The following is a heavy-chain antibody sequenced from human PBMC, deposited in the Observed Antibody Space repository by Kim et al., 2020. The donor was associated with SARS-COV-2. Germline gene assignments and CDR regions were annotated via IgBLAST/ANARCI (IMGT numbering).Heavy chain of an antibody. V-gene: IGHV1-18*01. D-gene: IGHD5-12*01. Sequence: APKLQGRVTMTTDTSTSTAYMELRSLRSDDTAVYYCAREGSGYDLGWFDPWGQGTLVTVSS. J-gene: IGHJ5*02. CDR3: AREGSGYDLGWFDP.